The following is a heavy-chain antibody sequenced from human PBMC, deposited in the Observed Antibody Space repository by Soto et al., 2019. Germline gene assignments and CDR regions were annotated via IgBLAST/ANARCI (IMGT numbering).Heavy chain of an antibody. V-gene: IGHV1-69*13. CDR1: GGTFSSYA. CDR2: ITPIFGTA. D-gene: IGHD3-10*01. Sequence: ASVKVSCKASGGTFSSYAISWVRQAPGQGLEWMGGITPIFGTANYAQKFQGRVTITADESTSTAYMELSSLRSEDTAVYYCARGVGSGSYYLVWGQGTLVTVSS. CDR3: ARGVGSGSYYLV. J-gene: IGHJ4*02.